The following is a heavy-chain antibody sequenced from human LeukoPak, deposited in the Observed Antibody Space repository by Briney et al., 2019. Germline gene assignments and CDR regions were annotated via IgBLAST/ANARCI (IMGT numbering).Heavy chain of an antibody. Sequence: ASVKVSCKASGYTFTGYYMHWVRQAPRQGREWMGWINPNSGGTNYAQKFQGRVTMTRDTSISTAHMELSRLRSDDTAVYYCARPTYNWNYYFDYWGQGTLVTVSS. J-gene: IGHJ4*02. CDR2: INPNSGGT. CDR1: GYTFTGYY. V-gene: IGHV1-2*02. CDR3: ARPTYNWNYYFDY. D-gene: IGHD1-7*01.